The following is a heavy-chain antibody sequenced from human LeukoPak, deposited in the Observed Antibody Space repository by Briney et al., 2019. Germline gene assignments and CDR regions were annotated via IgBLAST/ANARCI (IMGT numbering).Heavy chain of an antibody. V-gene: IGHV4-34*01. J-gene: IGHJ4*02. CDR1: GGSFSGYY. CDR3: ARRIKKGYCSSTSCSYFDY. CDR2: INHSGST. Sequence: SETLSLTCAVYGGSFSGYYWSWIRQPPGKGLEWIGEINHSGSTNYNPSLKSRVTISVDTSKNQFSLKLSSVTAADTAVYYCARRIKKGYCSSTSCSYFDYWGQGTLVTASS. D-gene: IGHD2-2*01.